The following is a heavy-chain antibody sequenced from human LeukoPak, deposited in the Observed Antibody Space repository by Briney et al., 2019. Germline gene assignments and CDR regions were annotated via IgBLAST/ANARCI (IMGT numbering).Heavy chain of an antibody. Sequence: ASVKVSCKASGYTFTSYGISWVRQAPGQGLEWMGWISAYNGNTNYAQKLQGRVTMTTDTSTSTAHMELRSLRSDDTAVYYCASARSSGWYGGYYYYGMDVWGQGTTVTVSS. CDR3: ASARSSGWYGGYYYYGMDV. V-gene: IGHV1-18*01. D-gene: IGHD6-19*01. CDR2: ISAYNGNT. J-gene: IGHJ6*02. CDR1: GYTFTSYG.